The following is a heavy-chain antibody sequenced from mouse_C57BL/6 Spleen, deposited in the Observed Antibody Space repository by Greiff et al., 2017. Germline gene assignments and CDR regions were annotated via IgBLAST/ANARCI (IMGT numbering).Heavy chain of an antibody. J-gene: IGHJ2*01. V-gene: IGHV3-6*01. CDR3: ARLPNGDFDC. CDR2: RSYDGSN. D-gene: IGHD1-2*01. Sequence: VQLKESGPGLVKPSQSLPLTCSVSGYSFTSGYYWNWIRQFTGNKLEWMGYRSYDGSNNYNPTLKKRIAITRDTSKTQFFLKLNSVTTEDTASYYCARLPNGDFDCWGKGTTLTGAS. CDR1: GYSFTSGYY.